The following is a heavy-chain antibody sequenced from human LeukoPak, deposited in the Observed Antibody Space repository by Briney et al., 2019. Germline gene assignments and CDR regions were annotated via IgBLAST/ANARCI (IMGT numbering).Heavy chain of an antibody. CDR2: INPANSDT. D-gene: IGHD3-3*02. CDR3: VCDRGNFDSFDF. V-gene: IGHV5-51*01. CDR1: GYSFTSYW. Sequence: GESLKISCKGSGYSFTSYWIGWVRQMPGKGLEWMGLINPANSDTRYSPSFHGQVTMSADKSISTAYLQWSSLKASDTAVYYCVCDRGNFDSFDFWGQGTPVTVSS. J-gene: IGHJ4*02.